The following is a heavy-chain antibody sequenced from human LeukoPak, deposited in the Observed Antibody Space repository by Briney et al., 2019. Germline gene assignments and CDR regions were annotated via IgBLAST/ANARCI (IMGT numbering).Heavy chain of an antibody. Sequence: PGGSLRLSCAASGFTCSSYWMSWVRQAPGKGLEWVANIKQDGSEKYYVDSVKGRFTISRDNSKNTLYLQMGSLRAEDMAVYYCARETRGEAGATQFDYWGQGTLVTVSS. D-gene: IGHD1-26*01. CDR1: GFTCSSYW. CDR3: ARETRGEAGATQFDY. V-gene: IGHV3-7*01. CDR2: IKQDGSEK. J-gene: IGHJ4*02.